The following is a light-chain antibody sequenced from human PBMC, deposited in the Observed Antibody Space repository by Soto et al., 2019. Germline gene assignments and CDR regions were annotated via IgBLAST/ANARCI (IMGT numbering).Light chain of an antibody. J-gene: IGLJ2*01. CDR2: LNN. Sequence: QSALTQPPSMYGDPGQRVTISCTGSSSNIGAGYDVHWYQQLPGTPPKLLIYLNNDRPSGVPDRFSGSKSGTSASLAITGLRADDDAVYYCQSSDNSLPGLVIFGGGTKLTVL. CDR1: SSNIGAGYD. V-gene: IGLV1-40*01. CDR3: QSSDNSLPGLVI.